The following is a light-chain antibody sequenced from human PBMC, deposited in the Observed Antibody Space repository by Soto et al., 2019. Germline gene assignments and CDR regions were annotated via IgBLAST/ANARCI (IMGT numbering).Light chain of an antibody. CDR3: QSYDNSLSGSYV. CDR1: SSNIGAGYD. CDR2: GSN. J-gene: IGLJ1*01. Sequence: QSVLTQPPSVSGAPGQWVTISCTGSSSNIGAGYDVHWYQQLPGTAPKLLIYGSNNRPSGVPDRFSGSRSATSASLAITGLQAEDGADYYCQSYDNSLSGSYVFGNGTKVTVL. V-gene: IGLV1-40*01.